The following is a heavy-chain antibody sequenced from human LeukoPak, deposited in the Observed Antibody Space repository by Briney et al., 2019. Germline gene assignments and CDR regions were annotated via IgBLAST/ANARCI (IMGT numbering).Heavy chain of an antibody. CDR2: IKQDGSEK. J-gene: IGHJ5*02. D-gene: IGHD6-13*01. V-gene: IGHV3-7*05. CDR1: GFTLSSQR. Sequence: GGSLRLPRAASGFTLSSQRMSWVPQAPGKRLEWVANIKQDGSEKHYLASVKGRFTISRDNAKNSLYLQMNSLRAEDTAVDYCTRDVKVWYCPWGQVTLVSV. CDR3: TRDVKVWYCP.